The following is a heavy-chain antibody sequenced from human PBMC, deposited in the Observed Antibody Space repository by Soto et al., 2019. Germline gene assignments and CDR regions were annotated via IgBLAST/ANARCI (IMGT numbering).Heavy chain of an antibody. V-gene: IGHV3-11*01. Sequence: GESLKISCAASGFTFSDYYMSWIRQAPGKGLEWVSYISSSGSTIYYADSVKGRFTISRDNAKNSLYLQMNSLRAEDTAVYYCARDAGRADYGSWGQGTMVTVSS. J-gene: IGHJ3*01. CDR3: ARDAGRADYGS. CDR1: GFTFSDYY. CDR2: ISSSGSTI. D-gene: IGHD3-10*01.